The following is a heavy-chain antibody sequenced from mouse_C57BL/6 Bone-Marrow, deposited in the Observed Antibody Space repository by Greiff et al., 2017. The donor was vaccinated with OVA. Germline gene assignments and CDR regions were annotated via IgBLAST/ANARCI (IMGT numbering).Heavy chain of an antibody. CDR1: GYTFTDYY. CDR2: IFPGSGST. V-gene: IGHV1-75*01. Sequence: VQLQQSGPELVKPGASVKISCKASGYTFTDYYINWVKQRPGQGLEWIGWIFPGSGSTYYNEKFKGKATLTVDKSSSTAYMLLSSLTSEDSAVYFCARCHYCDGSSPLFDYWGQGTTLTVSS. J-gene: IGHJ2*01. D-gene: IGHD1-1*01. CDR3: ARCHYCDGSSPLFDY.